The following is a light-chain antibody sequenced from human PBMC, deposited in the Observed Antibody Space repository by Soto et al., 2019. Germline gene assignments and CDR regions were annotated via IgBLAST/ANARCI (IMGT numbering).Light chain of an antibody. CDR2: GNS. Sequence: QSVLTQPPSASGAPGQRVTISCTGSSSNIGAGYAVHWYQQLPGKAPKLLIYGNSNRPSGVPDRFSGSKSGTSASLAVTGLQAEDEADYYCQSHDSSLSAYVFGTGTKLTVL. CDR1: SSNIGAGYA. CDR3: QSHDSSLSAYV. J-gene: IGLJ1*01. V-gene: IGLV1-40*01.